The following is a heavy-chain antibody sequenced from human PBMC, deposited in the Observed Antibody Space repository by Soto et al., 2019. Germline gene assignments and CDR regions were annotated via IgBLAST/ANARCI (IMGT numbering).Heavy chain of an antibody. J-gene: IGHJ6*02. D-gene: IGHD3-10*01. CDR3: ARGNGSGSQYYYYYGMDV. V-gene: IGHV4-34*01. CDR2: INHSGST. Sequence: SETLSLTCAVYGGSFSGYYWSWIRQPPGKGLEWIGEINHSGSTNYNPSLKSRVTISVDTSKNQFSLKLSSVTAADTAVYYCARGNGSGSQYYYYYGMDVWGQGTTVTVSS. CDR1: GGSFSGYY.